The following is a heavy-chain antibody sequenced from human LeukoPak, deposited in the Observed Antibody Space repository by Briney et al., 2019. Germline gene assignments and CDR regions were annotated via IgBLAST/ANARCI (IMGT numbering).Heavy chain of an antibody. CDR1: GYTFTSYG. J-gene: IGHJ6*03. V-gene: IGHV1-18*01. CDR2: ISAYNGNT. D-gene: IGHD3-16*02. CDR3: ARVVILYYYYYYYMDV. Sequence: ASVKVSCKASGYTFTSYGISWVRQAPGQGLEWMGWISAYNGNTNYAQKLQGRVTMTTDTSTSTAYMELRSLRSDDTAVYYCARVVILYYYYYYYMDVWGKGTTVTVSS.